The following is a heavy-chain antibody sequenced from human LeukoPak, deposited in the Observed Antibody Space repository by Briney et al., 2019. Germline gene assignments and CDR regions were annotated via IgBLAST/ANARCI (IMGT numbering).Heavy chain of an antibody. CDR3: ARKPDYYGADY. Sequence: GGSLRLSCAASGFTFSSYAMSWVRQAPGKGLEWVSAISGSGGSTYYADSVKGRFTISRDNAKHTLYLQMNSLRAEDTAVYYCARKPDYYGADYWGQGTLVTASS. CDR2: ISGSGGST. CDR1: GFTFSSYA. J-gene: IGHJ4*02. D-gene: IGHD3-10*01. V-gene: IGHV3-23*01.